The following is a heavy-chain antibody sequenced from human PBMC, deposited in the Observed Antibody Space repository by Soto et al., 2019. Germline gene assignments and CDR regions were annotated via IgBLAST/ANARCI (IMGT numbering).Heavy chain of an antibody. J-gene: IGHJ6*03. D-gene: IGHD2-2*01. CDR1: GFTFSSYS. CDR2: ISSSSSYI. Sequence: EVQLVESGGGLVKPGGSLRLSCAASGFTFSSYSMNWVRQAPGKGLEWVSSISSSSSYIYYADSVKGRFTISRDNAKNSLYLQMNSLRAEDTAVYYCARDSVHNVVVPAASYYYYYYMDVWGKGTTVTVSS. CDR3: ARDSVHNVVVPAASYYYYYYMDV. V-gene: IGHV3-21*01.